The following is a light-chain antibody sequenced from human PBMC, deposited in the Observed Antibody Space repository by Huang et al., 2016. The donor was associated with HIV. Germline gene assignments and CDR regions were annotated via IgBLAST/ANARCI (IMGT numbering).Light chain of an antibody. Sequence: EVVLTQSPVTLSVSPGETATLSCRASQVVSSNIAWYQQKPGQAPRLLMYGSSTRATGIPVRFSGSGSGTELTLTISNLQSEDFAVYYCQQYNGWPLTFGGGTKVEIK. CDR2: GSS. V-gene: IGKV3D-15*01. J-gene: IGKJ4*01. CDR1: QVVSSN. CDR3: QQYNGWPLT.